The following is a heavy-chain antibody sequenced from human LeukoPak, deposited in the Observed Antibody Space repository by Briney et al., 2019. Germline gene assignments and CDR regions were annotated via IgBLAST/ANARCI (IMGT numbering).Heavy chain of an antibody. Sequence: GGSPRLYSAAYSFTVYNNYMRWLGQAPGKGLEWVSVIYSGGSTYYADFVKGRFTISRDNSKNTLYVQMNIRRADDTAVYYCASNGPGGSRRFDFWGQGTLVTVSS. V-gene: IGHV3-53*01. J-gene: IGHJ4*02. CDR2: IYSGGST. CDR3: ASNGPGGSRRFDF. CDR1: SFTVYNNY. D-gene: IGHD2-15*01.